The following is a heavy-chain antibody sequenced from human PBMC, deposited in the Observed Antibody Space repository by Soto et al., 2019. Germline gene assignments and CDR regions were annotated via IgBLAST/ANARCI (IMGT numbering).Heavy chain of an antibody. Sequence: QLQLQESGPRLVKPSETLSLTCSVSGGSINSNSYYWGWLRQPPGKGREWIGSIYYTGTTYYNPSLKSRVIISVDTSENQFSLKLTSVTAADTAVYYCARRSSAWYTYYFDYWGQGTLVSVSS. J-gene: IGHJ4*02. CDR1: GGSINSNSYY. CDR3: ARRSSAWYTYYFDY. CDR2: IYYTGTT. V-gene: IGHV4-39*01. D-gene: IGHD6-19*01.